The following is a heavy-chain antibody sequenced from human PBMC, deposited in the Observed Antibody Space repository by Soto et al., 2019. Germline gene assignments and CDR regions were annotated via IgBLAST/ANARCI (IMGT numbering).Heavy chain of an antibody. CDR3: GRRGTPIDY. V-gene: IGHV1-69*04. CDR2: IIPVLAMS. D-gene: IGHD3-16*01. CDR1: GDTFSSYA. Sequence: SVKVSCKASGDTFSSYAINWVRQVPGQGLEWMGRIIPVLAMSTYAQKFQGRVSLTTDKSTSTAYMELRSLRFDDTSVYYCGRRGTPIDYCGQRTLVTGSS. J-gene: IGHJ4*02.